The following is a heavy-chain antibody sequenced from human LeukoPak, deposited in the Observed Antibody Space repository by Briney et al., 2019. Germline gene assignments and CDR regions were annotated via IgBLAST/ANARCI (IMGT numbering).Heavy chain of an antibody. D-gene: IGHD3-22*01. CDR2: IYYSGST. CDR3: ARAYYYDSSGYYYYFDY. V-gene: IGHV4-38-2*02. Sequence: PSETLSLTCTVSGYSINSGHYWGWIRQPPGKGLEWIRSIYYSGSTYYNPSLKSRVTISVDTSKNQFSLKLSSVTAADTAVYYCARAYYYDSSGYYYYFDYWGQGTLVTVSS. J-gene: IGHJ4*02. CDR1: GYSINSGHY.